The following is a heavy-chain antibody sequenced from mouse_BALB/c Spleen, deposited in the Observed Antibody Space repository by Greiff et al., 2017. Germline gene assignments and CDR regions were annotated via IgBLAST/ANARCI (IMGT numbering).Heavy chain of an antibody. J-gene: IGHJ2*01. Sequence: QVQLQQSGAELARPGASVKLSCKASGYTFTDYYINWVKQRTGQGLEWIGEIYPGSGNTYYNEKFKGKATLTADKSSSTAYMQLSSLTSEDSAVYFCANYYGYKRTFDYWGQGTTLTVSS. CDR3: ANYYGYKRTFDY. D-gene: IGHD1-2*01. CDR1: GYTFTDYY. V-gene: IGHV1-77*01. CDR2: IYPGSGNT.